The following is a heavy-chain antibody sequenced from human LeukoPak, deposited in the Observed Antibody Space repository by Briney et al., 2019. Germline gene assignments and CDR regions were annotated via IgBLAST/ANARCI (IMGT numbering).Heavy chain of an antibody. J-gene: IGHJ4*02. CDR2: ISSSSSYI. CDR1: GFTFSSYS. V-gene: IGHV3-21*01. D-gene: IGHD3-22*01. Sequence: KSGGSLRLSCAASGFTFSSYSMNWVRQAPGKGLEWVSSISSSSSYIYYADSVKGRFTISRDNAKNSLYLQMNSLRAEDTAVYYCAREGVRDTFHYYDSSAHWDYWGQGTLVTVSS. CDR3: AREGVRDTFHYYDSSAHWDY.